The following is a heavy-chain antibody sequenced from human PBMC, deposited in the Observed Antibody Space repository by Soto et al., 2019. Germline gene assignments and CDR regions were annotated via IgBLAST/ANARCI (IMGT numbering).Heavy chain of an antibody. V-gene: IGHV5-10-1*01. Sequence: ESLKISFKGSGYSFTSYWISWVRQMPGKGLEWMGRIDPSDSYTNYSPSFQGHVTISADKSISTAYLQWSSLKASDTAMYYCARGIAATSRSLYGMDVWGQGTTVTVSS. CDR2: IDPSDSYT. CDR1: GYSFTSYW. CDR3: ARGIAATSRSLYGMDV. D-gene: IGHD6-13*01. J-gene: IGHJ6*02.